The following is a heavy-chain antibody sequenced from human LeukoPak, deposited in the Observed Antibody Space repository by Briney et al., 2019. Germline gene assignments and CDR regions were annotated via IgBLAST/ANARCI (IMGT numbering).Heavy chain of an antibody. Sequence: GGSLRLSCAASGFTFSSYAMHWVRQAPGKGLEWVAFISYDGSYEYYADSVKGRFTISRDNSKNTLYLHMNSLRPEDTAVYYCAKDLYYYDKGGFDYWGQGTLVTVSS. J-gene: IGHJ4*02. CDR1: GFTFSSYA. V-gene: IGHV3-30*04. D-gene: IGHD3-22*01. CDR2: ISYDGSYE. CDR3: AKDLYYYDKGGFDY.